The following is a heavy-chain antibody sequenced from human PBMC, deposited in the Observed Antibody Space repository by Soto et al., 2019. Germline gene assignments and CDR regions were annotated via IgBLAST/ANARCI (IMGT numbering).Heavy chain of an antibody. J-gene: IGHJ6*02. CDR1: GFTFSSYG. CDR2: ISYDGSYK. V-gene: IGHV3-30*18. CDR3: AKERGSSGWLPFPYYYFGMDV. Sequence: QVQLVESGGGVVQPGRSLRLSCAASGFTFSSYGMHWVRQAPGKGLEWVAVISYDGSYKYYTDSVKGRFTISRDNSKNTLYLQMSSLRTEDTAVYYCAKERGSSGWLPFPYYYFGMDVWGQGTTVTVSS. D-gene: IGHD6-19*01.